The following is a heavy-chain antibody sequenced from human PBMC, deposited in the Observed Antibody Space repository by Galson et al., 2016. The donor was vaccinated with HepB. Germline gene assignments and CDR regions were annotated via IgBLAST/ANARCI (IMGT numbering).Heavy chain of an antibody. V-gene: IGHV3-48*04. CDR3: ARDRGGYGEFDY. D-gene: IGHD5-12*01. CDR1: GFIFSDYS. Sequence: SLRLSCAASGFIFSDYSMNWVRQAPGKGLEWVSYISRGNSTIYYTDSVKGRFTISRDNAKNSLYLQMNSLRAEDTAIYYCARDRGGYGEFDYWGQGTLVTVSS. J-gene: IGHJ4*02. CDR2: ISRGNSTI.